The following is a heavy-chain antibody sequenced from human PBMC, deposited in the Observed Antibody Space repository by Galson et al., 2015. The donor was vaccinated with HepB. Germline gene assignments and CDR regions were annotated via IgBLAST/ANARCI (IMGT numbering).Heavy chain of an antibody. CDR3: TRIAHPGKGYSGYDSPFDP. J-gene: IGHJ5*02. CDR2: IDWDDDK. CDR1: GFSLSTSGMC. V-gene: IGHV2-70*01. D-gene: IGHD5-12*01. Sequence: PALVKPTQTLTLTCTFSGFSLSTSGMCVSWIRQPPGKALEWLALIDWDDDKYYSTSLKTRLTISKDTSKNQVVLTMTNMDPVDTATYYCTRIAHPGKGYSGYDSPFDPWGQGTLVTVSS.